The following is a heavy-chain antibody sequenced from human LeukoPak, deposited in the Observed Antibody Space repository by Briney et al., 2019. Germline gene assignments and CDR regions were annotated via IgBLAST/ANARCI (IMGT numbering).Heavy chain of an antibody. D-gene: IGHD5-18*01. Sequence: GASVKVSCKASGYTFTSYYMHWVRQAPGQGLEWMGIINPSGGSTSYAQKFQGRVTITADESTSTAYMELSSLRSEDTAVYYCARDWDSYGAFDYWGQGTLVTVSS. J-gene: IGHJ4*02. CDR3: ARDWDSYGAFDY. CDR2: INPSGGST. V-gene: IGHV1-46*01. CDR1: GYTFTSYY.